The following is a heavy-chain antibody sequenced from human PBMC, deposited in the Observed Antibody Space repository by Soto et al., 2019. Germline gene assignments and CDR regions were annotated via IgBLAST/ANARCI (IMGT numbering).Heavy chain of an antibody. CDR2: LNPTTGNT. CDR3: ARGCIMSTCGGGVVLDFRAQRTSDP. CDR1: GYLFTSSD. D-gene: IGHD3-16*02. V-gene: IGHV1-8*01. Sequence: ASVKVSCKASGYLFTSSDINWVRQATGQGLEWMGWLNPTTGNTGYAQNFQGRVTMTGNTSISTAYMELSSLKSEDTAVYYCARGCIMSTCGGGVVLDFRAQRTSDP. J-gene: IGHJ5*02.